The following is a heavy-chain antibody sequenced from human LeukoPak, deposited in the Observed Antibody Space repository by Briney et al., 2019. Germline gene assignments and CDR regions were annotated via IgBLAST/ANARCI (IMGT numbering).Heavy chain of an antibody. CDR1: GFTFSSYA. Sequence: PGGSLRRSCAASGFTFSSYAMHWVRQAPGKGLEYVSAISSNGGSTYYANSVKGRFTISRDNSKNTLYLQMGSLRAEDMAVYYCARSSGPQHETHSYYYYYMDVWGKGTTVTVSS. V-gene: IGHV3-64*01. J-gene: IGHJ6*03. CDR3: ARSSGPQHETHSYYYYYMDV. D-gene: IGHD1-26*01. CDR2: ISSNGGST.